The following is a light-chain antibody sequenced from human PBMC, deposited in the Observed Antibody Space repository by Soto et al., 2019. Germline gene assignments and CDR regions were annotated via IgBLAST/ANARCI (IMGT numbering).Light chain of an antibody. Sequence: DIQMTQSPSTLSASVGDRVTITCRASQGISSWLAWYQQKPGKAPKLLIYDASSLESGVPSRFSGSGSGTELSLTISSLQPDDFATYYCQQYNSYSWTFGQGTKVDIK. V-gene: IGKV1-5*01. J-gene: IGKJ1*01. CDR1: QGISSW. CDR2: DAS. CDR3: QQYNSYSWT.